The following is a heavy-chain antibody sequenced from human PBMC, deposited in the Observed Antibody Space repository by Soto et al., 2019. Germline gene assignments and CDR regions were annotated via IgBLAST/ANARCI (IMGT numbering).Heavy chain of an antibody. D-gene: IGHD3-3*01. CDR3: ARVGYDFWSGYFKYYCYGMDV. Sequence: QVQLVQSGAEVKKPGASVKVSCKASGYTFTSYGISWVRQAPGQELEWMGWLSAYNGNTNYAQKLQGRVTMTTDTSTSTAYMELRSLRSDDTAVYYCARVGYDFWSGYFKYYCYGMDVWGQGTTVTVSS. V-gene: IGHV1-18*04. CDR1: GYTFTSYG. J-gene: IGHJ6*02. CDR2: LSAYNGNT.